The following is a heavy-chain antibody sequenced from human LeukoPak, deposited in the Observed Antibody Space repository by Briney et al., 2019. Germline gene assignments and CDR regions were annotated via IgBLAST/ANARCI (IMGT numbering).Heavy chain of an antibody. D-gene: IGHD2-15*01. CDR2: IYTSGST. J-gene: IGHJ4*02. CDR3: ARQYSTYYFDY. CDR1: GASISSGSYY. Sequence: SQTLSLTCSVSGASISSGSYYWSWIRQPAGKGLEWIGRIYTSGSTNYNPSLKSRVTISVDTSKSQFSLKLSSVTAADTAVYYCARQYSTYYFDYWGQGTLVTVSS. V-gene: IGHV4-61*02.